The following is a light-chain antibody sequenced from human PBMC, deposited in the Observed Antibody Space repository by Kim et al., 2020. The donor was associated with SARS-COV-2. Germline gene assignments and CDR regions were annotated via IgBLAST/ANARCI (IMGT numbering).Light chain of an antibody. Sequence: QSALTQPASVSGSPGQSITISCTGTSSDVGGYNYVSWYQQHPGRAPKLMIYDVSKRPSGVPNRFSCSRSGNTASLTISGLQAEDEADYYCSAFTSSSAVFGTGTKVTVL. CDR3: SAFTSSSAV. J-gene: IGLJ1*01. CDR1: SSDVGGYNY. CDR2: DVS. V-gene: IGLV2-14*01.